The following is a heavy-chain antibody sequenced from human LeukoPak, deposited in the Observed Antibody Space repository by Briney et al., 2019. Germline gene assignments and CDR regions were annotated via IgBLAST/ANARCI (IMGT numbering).Heavy chain of an antibody. CDR2: IYYSGST. CDR1: GGSISSYY. V-gene: IGHV4-59*08. Sequence: SETLSLTCTVSGGSISSYYWSWIRQPPGKGLEWIGYIYYSGSTNYNPSLKSRVTISVDTSKNQFSLKLSSVTAADTAVYYCARQSYYFDYWGQGTLVTVSS. CDR3: ARQSYYFDY. J-gene: IGHJ4*02.